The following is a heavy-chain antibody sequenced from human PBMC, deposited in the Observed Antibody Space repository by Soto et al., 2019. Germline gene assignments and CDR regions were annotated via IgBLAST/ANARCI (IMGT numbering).Heavy chain of an antibody. D-gene: IGHD3-16*01. CDR2: IYYSGST. J-gene: IGHJ4*02. CDR3: ARARSLGRLGSGFVY. CDR1: GGSVSSGSYY. Sequence: LSLTCTVSGGSVSSGSYYWSWIRQPPGKGLEWIGYIYYSGSTNYNPSLKSRVTISVDTSKNQFSLKLSSVTAADTAVYYCARARSLGRLGSGFVYWGQGTLVTVSS. V-gene: IGHV4-61*01.